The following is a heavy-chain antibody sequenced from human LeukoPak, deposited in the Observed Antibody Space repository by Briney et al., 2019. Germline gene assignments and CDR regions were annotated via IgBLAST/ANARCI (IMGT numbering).Heavy chain of an antibody. Sequence: GGSLRLSCAASGFNFSTYGMHWVRQAPGKGLEWVALISYDGSNKSYADSLKGRFTISRDNPKNTLYLQMNSLRPEDTAVYYCAKDRYSGSYQRVFDYWGQGTLVTVSS. J-gene: IGHJ4*02. D-gene: IGHD1-26*01. CDR1: GFNFSTYG. V-gene: IGHV3-30*18. CDR3: AKDRYSGSYQRVFDY. CDR2: ISYDGSNK.